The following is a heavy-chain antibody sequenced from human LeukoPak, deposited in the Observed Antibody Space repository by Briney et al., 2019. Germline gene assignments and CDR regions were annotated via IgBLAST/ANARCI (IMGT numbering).Heavy chain of an antibody. CDR3: AKYLAAGKFYFDY. V-gene: IGHV3-23*01. CDR2: IGATGGDL. J-gene: IGHJ4*02. Sequence: PGGSLRLSCAASGFPFSSYAMTWVRQAPGKGLEWVSAIGATGGDLYYADSVKGRFTISRDNSKNTLYLQIHSLRAEDTAIYYCAKYLAAGKFYFDYWSQGTLVTVSS. D-gene: IGHD6-13*01. CDR1: GFPFSSYA.